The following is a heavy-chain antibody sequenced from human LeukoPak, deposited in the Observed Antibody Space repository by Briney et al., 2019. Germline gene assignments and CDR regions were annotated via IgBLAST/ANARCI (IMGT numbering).Heavy chain of an antibody. D-gene: IGHD6-13*01. J-gene: IGHJ6*02. CDR2: IYYSGST. CDR1: GGSISSYY. Sequence: SETLSLTCTVSGGSISSYYWSWIRQPPGKGLEWIGYIYYSGSTNYNPSLKSRVTISVDTSKNQFSLKLSSVTAADTAVYYCARDGSSWTDYGMDVWGQGTMVTVSS. V-gene: IGHV4-59*12. CDR3: ARDGSSWTDYGMDV.